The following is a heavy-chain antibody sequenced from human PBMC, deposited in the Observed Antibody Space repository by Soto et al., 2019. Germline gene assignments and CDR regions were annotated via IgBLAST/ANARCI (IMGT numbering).Heavy chain of an antibody. V-gene: IGHV4-59*08. D-gene: IGHD2-2*01. Sequence: PSETMSLTCTVADGYSRGYYGRRISQQTGKGLEWIGYIYSSGSPNYNPSLKGRAAISVDTSENQTSLRLSSVTAADTAVYYCARVVIVPAARGHYNYFYMDVWGKGTTVTVSS. CDR3: ARVVIVPAARGHYNYFYMDV. CDR1: DGYSRGYY. CDR2: IYSSGSP. J-gene: IGHJ6*03.